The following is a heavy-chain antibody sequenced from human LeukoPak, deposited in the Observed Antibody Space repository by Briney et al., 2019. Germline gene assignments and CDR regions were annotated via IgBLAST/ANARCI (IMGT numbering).Heavy chain of an antibody. CDR2: IYSGDSDT. D-gene: IGHD6-19*01. J-gene: IGHJ4*02. CDR3: ARWPGTAVAGRFDY. Sequence: GESLKTSCQGSGYSFATYWIGWVRQMPGKGLEWMGVIYSGDSDTRYSPSFQGQVTISVNKSISTASLQWSSLKASDIAMYYCARWPGTAVAGRFDYWGQGTLVTVSS. V-gene: IGHV5-51*01. CDR1: GYSFATYW.